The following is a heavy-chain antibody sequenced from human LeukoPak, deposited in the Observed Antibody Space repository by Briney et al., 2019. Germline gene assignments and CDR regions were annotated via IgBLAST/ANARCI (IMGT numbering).Heavy chain of an antibody. CDR2: ITGSGANT. V-gene: IGHV3-23*01. CDR1: GFTSSSYA. D-gene: IGHD3-10*01. Sequence: GGSLRLSCAASGFTSSSYAMTWVRHAPGKGLELVSSITGSGANTNYANSAKGRFTTSTDDSKSTQYLLMNSPITAADAVNYYSRGRGLFPSSNDYWGQGTLVTVSS. CDR3: SRGRGLFPSSNDY. J-gene: IGHJ4*02.